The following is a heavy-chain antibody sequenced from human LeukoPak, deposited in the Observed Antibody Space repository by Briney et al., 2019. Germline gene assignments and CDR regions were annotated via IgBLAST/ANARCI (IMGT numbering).Heavy chain of an antibody. V-gene: IGHV4-4*07. CDR3: AREGTKGRYDFWSGYLGFDYFDY. J-gene: IGHJ4*02. CDR2: IYTSGST. Sequence: PSETLSLTCTVSGGSISSYYWSWIRQPAGKGLEWIGRIYTSGSTNYNPSLKSRVTMSVDTSKNQSSLKLSSVTAADTAVYYCAREGTKGRYDFWSGYLGFDYFDYWGQGTLVTVSS. D-gene: IGHD3-3*01. CDR1: GGSISSYY.